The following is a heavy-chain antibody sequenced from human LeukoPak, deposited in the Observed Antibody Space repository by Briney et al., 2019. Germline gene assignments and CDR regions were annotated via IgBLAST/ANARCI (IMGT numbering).Heavy chain of an antibody. J-gene: IGHJ4*02. D-gene: IGHD3-10*01. Sequence: GGSLRLSCAASGFTFSSYAMHWVRQAPGKGLEWVAVISYDGSNKYYADSVKGRFTISRDNSKNTLYLQMNSLRAEDTAVYYCATGVLDYYYGSGSFGYWGQGTLVTVSS. CDR3: ATGVLDYYYGSGSFGY. CDR2: ISYDGSNK. CDR1: GFTFSSYA. V-gene: IGHV3-30-3*01.